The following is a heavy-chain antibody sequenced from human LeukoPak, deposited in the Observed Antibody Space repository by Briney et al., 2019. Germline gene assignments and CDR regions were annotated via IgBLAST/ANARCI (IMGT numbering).Heavy chain of an antibody. D-gene: IGHD2-2*01. CDR2: INHSGSA. V-gene: IGHV4-34*01. CDR3: ARVSMRYCSSTSCFRPARWFDP. J-gene: IGHJ5*02. Sequence: SETLSLTCAVYGGFFSGYYWSWIRQPPGKGREWIGEINHSGSANYNPSLKSRVTISVDTSKNQFSLKLSSVTAADTAVYYCARVSMRYCSSTSCFRPARWFDPWGQGTLVTVSS. CDR1: GGFFSGYY.